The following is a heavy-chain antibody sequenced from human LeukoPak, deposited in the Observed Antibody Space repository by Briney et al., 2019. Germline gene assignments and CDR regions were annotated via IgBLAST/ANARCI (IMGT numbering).Heavy chain of an antibody. CDR2: IGGSGGST. V-gene: IGHV3-23*01. CDR3: AKGGIYYYGSGSYYNVPPSDY. D-gene: IGHD3-10*01. J-gene: IGHJ4*02. CDR1: GFTFSSYA. Sequence: GGSLRLSWAASGFTFSSYAMSWVRQAPGKGLGWVSAIGGSGGSTYYADSVKGRFTISRDNSKNTLYLQMNSLRAEDTAVYYCAKGGIYYYGSGSYYNVPPSDYWGQGTLVTVSS.